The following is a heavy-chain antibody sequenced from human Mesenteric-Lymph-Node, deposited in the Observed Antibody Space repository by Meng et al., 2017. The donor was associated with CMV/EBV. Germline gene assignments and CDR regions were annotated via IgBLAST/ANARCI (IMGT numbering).Heavy chain of an antibody. CDR1: GFTFSSYP. Sequence: ASGFTFSSYPMSWVRQAPGKGLEWVSGISGSGGTTYYADSVKGRFTISRDNSKNTLYLQMNSLRAEDTAVYYCAKGSIAAHLTWFDPWGQGTLVTVSS. CDR3: AKGSIAAHLTWFDP. D-gene: IGHD6-6*01. J-gene: IGHJ5*02. V-gene: IGHV3-23*01. CDR2: ISGSGGTT.